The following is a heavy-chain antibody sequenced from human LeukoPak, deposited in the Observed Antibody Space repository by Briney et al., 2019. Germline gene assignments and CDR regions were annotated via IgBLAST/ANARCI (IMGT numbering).Heavy chain of an antibody. CDR3: ARDIWPWHSDL. CDR2: IQSDGSKK. CDR1: GFTFSTYG. Sequence: GGSLRLSCAASGFTFSTYGMHWVRQAPGKGLEWVAFIQSDGSKKYYADSPTGRFTISRDNAKNTVYLQMNSLRVEGTTVYYCARDIWPWHSDLWGRGTLVTVSS. J-gene: IGHJ2*01. D-gene: IGHD3-10*01. V-gene: IGHV3-30*02.